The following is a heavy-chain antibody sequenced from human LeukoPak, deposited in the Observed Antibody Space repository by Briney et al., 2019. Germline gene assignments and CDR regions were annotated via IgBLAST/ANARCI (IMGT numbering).Heavy chain of an antibody. V-gene: IGHV3-30*02. CDR2: IPYDGSNK. CDR3: AKGGFGESSEFDP. Sequence: GGSLRLSCAASGFTFSSYGMHWVRQVPGKGLERVAFIPYDGSNKYYAESVKGRFTISRDNSKSTLHLQMNSLRVEDTAVYYCAKGGFGESSEFDPWGQGTLVTVSS. CDR1: GFTFSSYG. J-gene: IGHJ5*02. D-gene: IGHD3-10*01.